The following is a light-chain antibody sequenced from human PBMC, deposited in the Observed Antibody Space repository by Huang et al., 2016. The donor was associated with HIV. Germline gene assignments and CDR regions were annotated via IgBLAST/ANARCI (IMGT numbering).Light chain of an antibody. V-gene: IGKV1-5*03. CDR3: QQYNSYSSLT. Sequence: DIQMTQSPSTLSASVGDRVTITCRASQSISSWLAWYQQKPGKDPKLLIYKASSVESGVPSRFSGSGSGTEFTLTISSLQPDDFATYYCQQYNSYSSLTFGGGTKVEIK. CDR1: QSISSW. CDR2: KAS. J-gene: IGKJ4*01.